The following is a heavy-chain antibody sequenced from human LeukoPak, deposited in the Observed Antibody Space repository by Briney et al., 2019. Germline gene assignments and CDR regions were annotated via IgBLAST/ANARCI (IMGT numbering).Heavy chain of an antibody. CDR1: GASIRSGDYY. J-gene: IGHJ4*02. V-gene: IGHV4-39*02. D-gene: IGHD1-26*01. CDR2: IYYSGST. Sequence: SETLSLTCTVSGASIRSGDYYWSWIRQPPGKGLEWIGNIYYSGSTYYNPSLKSRVTMSVDTSKNQFFLKLNSVTAADTAVYYCARGRPYSGGYHLDYWGQGTLVTVSA. CDR3: ARGRPYSGGYHLDY.